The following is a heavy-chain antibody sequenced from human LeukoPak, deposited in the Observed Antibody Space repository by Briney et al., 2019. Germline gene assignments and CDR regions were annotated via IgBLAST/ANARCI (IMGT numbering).Heavy chain of an antibody. Sequence: GGSLRLSCAASGFTFSSYAMSWVRQAPGKGLEWVSAISGSGGSTYYADSVKGRFTISRDNSKNTLYLQMNSLRAEDTAVYYCAKDRSPRSGWYCYFDYWGQGTLVTVSS. CDR1: GFTFSSYA. V-gene: IGHV3-23*01. CDR3: AKDRSPRSGWYCYFDY. CDR2: ISGSGGST. D-gene: IGHD6-19*01. J-gene: IGHJ4*02.